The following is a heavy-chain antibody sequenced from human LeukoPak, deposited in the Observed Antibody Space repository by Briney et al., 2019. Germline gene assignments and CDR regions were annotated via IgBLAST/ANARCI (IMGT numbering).Heavy chain of an antibody. J-gene: IGHJ6*02. CDR2: ISYDGSNK. CDR3: ARDEYSYGSQYGMDV. Sequence: GRSLRLSCAASGFTFSSYAMHWVRQAPGKGLEWGAVISYDGSNKYYADSVKGRFTISRDNSKNTLYLQMNSLRAEDTAVYYCARDEYSYGSQYGMDVWGQGTTVTVSS. CDR1: GFTFSSYA. D-gene: IGHD5-18*01. V-gene: IGHV3-30*04.